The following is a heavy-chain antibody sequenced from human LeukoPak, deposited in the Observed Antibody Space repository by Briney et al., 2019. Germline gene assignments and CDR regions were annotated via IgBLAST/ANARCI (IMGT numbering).Heavy chain of an antibody. D-gene: IGHD1-26*01. CDR1: GGSISSSYYY. CDR2: IYYSGTT. V-gene: IGHV4-39*01. J-gene: IGHJ4*02. CDR3: ARHKMGTTRLYYFDY. Sequence: SATLSLTCTVSGGSISSSYYYWGWIRQPPGKGREWIGTIYYSGTTYYNPSLESPVTMSVDMSKNQFSLKLTSVTAADTAVYYCARHKMGTTRLYYFDYWGQGTLVTVSS.